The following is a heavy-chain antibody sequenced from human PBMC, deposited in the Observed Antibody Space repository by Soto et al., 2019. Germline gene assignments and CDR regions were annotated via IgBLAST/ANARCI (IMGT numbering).Heavy chain of an antibody. Sequence: QVQLQESGPGLVKPSQTLSLTCKVSGASLSSGDYYWNWIRQLPGKGLEWIGYIYYTRVTSYTPSLKSRVTMSVDTSKQQFSLKMNSVTAADTAVYFCARAAATGHPVVPDFWGQGALVTVSS. V-gene: IGHV4-31*03. CDR2: IYYTRVT. D-gene: IGHD6-13*01. CDR3: ARAAATGHPVVPDF. J-gene: IGHJ4*02. CDR1: GASLSSGDYY.